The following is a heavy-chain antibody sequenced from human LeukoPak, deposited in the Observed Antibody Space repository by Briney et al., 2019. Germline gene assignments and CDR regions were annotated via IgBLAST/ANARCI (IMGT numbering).Heavy chain of an antibody. CDR3: AKVSPRYFDSSGYHFFDY. Sequence: GGSLRLSCAASGFIFSDYAMTWVRQAPGKGLEWVSSICGSGGRTYYADSVKGRFTVSRDNSKNTLYMQMNPLRAEDTAVFYGAKVSPRYFDSSGYHFFDYWGQGTLVTVSS. CDR2: ICGSGGRT. J-gene: IGHJ4*02. D-gene: IGHD3-22*01. V-gene: IGHV3-23*01. CDR1: GFIFSDYA.